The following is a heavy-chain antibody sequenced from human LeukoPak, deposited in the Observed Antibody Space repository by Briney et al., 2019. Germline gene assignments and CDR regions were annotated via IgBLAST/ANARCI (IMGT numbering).Heavy chain of an antibody. V-gene: IGHV3-23*01. Sequence: PGGSLRLSCAASGFTFSNYGMHWVRQAPGKGLEWVSAISGSGGSTYYADSVKGRFTISRDNSKNTLYLQMNSLRAEDTAVYYCAKDEGQWSARLDYWGQGTLVTVSS. CDR3: AKDEGQWSARLDY. J-gene: IGHJ4*02. CDR1: GFTFSNYG. CDR2: ISGSGGST. D-gene: IGHD6-19*01.